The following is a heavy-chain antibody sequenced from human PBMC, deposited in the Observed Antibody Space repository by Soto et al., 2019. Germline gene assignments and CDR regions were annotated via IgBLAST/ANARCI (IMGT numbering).Heavy chain of an antibody. Sequence: QVQLVHSGAEVKKPGASVKVSCKASGYTFTSYPMHWVRQAPGQRLEWMGWINVGNGDTKYSQKFQGRVTITTDTSASTAYMELSSLRSEDTAVYYCARDDNWSDSFPYDAFDIWGQGTMVTVSS. D-gene: IGHD1-1*01. V-gene: IGHV1-3*01. CDR3: ARDDNWSDSFPYDAFDI. CDR2: INVGNGDT. J-gene: IGHJ3*02. CDR1: GYTFTSYP.